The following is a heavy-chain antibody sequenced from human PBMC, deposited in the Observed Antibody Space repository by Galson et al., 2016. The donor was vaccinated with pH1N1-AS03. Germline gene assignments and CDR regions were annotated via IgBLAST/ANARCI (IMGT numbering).Heavy chain of an antibody. V-gene: IGHV1-18*04. CDR1: GYTFSSYG. Sequence: SVKVSCKASGYTFSSYGISWVRQAPGQGLEWMGWITAYNGNSNYAQKLKGRLTMTTDTSKSTAYMELTSLRSDDTAVYYCARDQGSVRTTRAFDIWGQGTMVTVSS. CDR3: ARDQGSVRTTRAFDI. D-gene: IGHD1-26*01. J-gene: IGHJ3*02. CDR2: ITAYNGNS.